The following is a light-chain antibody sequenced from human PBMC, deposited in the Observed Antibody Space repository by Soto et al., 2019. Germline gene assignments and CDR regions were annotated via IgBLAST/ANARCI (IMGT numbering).Light chain of an antibody. CDR3: QQRNNWVT. CDR2: DAS. Sequence: EIVLTKSAATLSLSPGERATLSCRASQSVGTYLAWYQQKPGQAPRLLIYDASNRAPGIPARFSGSGSGTDFIRTISSLEPEDCAVYYCQQRNNWVTFGGGTKLEIK. V-gene: IGKV3-11*01. CDR1: QSVGTY. J-gene: IGKJ4*01.